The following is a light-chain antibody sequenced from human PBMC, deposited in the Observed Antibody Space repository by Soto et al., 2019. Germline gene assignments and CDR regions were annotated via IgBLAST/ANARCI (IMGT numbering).Light chain of an antibody. CDR2: GAS. Sequence: EIVLTQSPGTLSLSPGERATLSCRASQSVSSSYLAWYQQKPGQAPRLLIYGASSRATGIPDRFSGSGSGTDFTLSISRLEPEDFAVYYCQQYPSTPQTFGQGTKVEIK. CDR1: QSVSSSY. J-gene: IGKJ1*01. V-gene: IGKV3-20*01. CDR3: QQYPSTPQT.